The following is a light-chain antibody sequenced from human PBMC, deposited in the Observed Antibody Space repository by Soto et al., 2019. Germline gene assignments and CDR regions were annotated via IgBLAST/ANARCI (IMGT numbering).Light chain of an antibody. CDR2: AAS. CDR3: QQYDGYFPA. J-gene: IGKJ1*01. CDR1: QSISTW. Sequence: DIQMTQSPSTVSAAVGDRVTITCRASQSISTWLAWYQQKPGKAPKLLIYAASTLESRVPLRFSGSGSGTEFALTISSLQADDFATYYCQQYDGYFPAFGQGTKVEIK. V-gene: IGKV1-5*01.